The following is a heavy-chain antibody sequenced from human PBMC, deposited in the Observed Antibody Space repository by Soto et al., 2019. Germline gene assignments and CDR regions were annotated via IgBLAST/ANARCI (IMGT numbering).Heavy chain of an antibody. CDR1: GFTFSNYA. Sequence: GGSLRLSCAVSGFTFSNYALHWVRQAPGKGLEWVAVIAYDGSNKYYADSVKGRFTISRDNSKNTLYLQMISLRGEDTAVYHCARGSGLYDNSGYPGIDYWGQGTLVTVSS. J-gene: IGHJ4*02. V-gene: IGHV3-30-3*01. CDR2: IAYDGSNK. CDR3: ARGSGLYDNSGYPGIDY. D-gene: IGHD3-22*01.